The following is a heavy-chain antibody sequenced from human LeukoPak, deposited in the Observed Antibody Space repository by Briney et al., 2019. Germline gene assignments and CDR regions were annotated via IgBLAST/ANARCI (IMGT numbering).Heavy chain of an antibody. Sequence: GGSLRLSCAASGFTFSSYAMSWVRQAPGKGLEWVSAISGSGGSTYYADSVKGRFTISRDNSKNTLYLQMNSLRAEDTAVYYCAKDQAEYYYDSSGYWLYWGQGTLVTVSP. CDR3: AKDQAEYYYDSSGYWLY. V-gene: IGHV3-23*01. CDR2: ISGSGGST. D-gene: IGHD3-22*01. CDR1: GFTFSSYA. J-gene: IGHJ4*02.